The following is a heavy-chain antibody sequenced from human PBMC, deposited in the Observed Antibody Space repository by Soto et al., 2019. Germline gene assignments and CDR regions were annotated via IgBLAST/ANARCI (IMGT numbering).Heavy chain of an antibody. CDR2: IKGDGSEQ. D-gene: IGHD3-22*01. CDR3: TRNQVKADY. Sequence: EVQLVESGGDLVQPGGSLRLSCVASGFALSSFWKTWVRQAPGKGLEWVAKIKGDGSEQNYVDSVRGRFTISRDNAKNSVYLQMNSLRVDDTAVYYCTRNQVKADYWGQGTLVTVSS. V-gene: IGHV3-7*01. J-gene: IGHJ4*02. CDR1: GFALSSFW.